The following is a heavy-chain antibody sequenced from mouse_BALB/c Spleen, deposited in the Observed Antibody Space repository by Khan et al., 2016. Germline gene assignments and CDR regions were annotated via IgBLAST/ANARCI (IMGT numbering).Heavy chain of an antibody. J-gene: IGHJ1*01. Sequence: EVKLLESGGGLVQPGGSLKLSCAASGFDFSRYWMSWVRQAPGKGLEWIGEINPDSSTLNYTPSLKDKFIISRDNANNTLYLQISKVRSEDTALDYGASTFWYFDVWGAGTTVTVSS. CDR2: INPDSSTL. CDR3: ASTFWYFDV. CDR1: GFDFSRYW. V-gene: IGHV4-1*02.